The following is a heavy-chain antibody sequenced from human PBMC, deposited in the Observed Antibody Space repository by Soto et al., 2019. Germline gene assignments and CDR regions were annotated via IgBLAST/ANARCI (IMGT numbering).Heavy chain of an antibody. D-gene: IGHD1-7*01. V-gene: IGHV4-30-2*01. CDR2: IYHSGST. Sequence: SETLSLTCAVSGGSISSGGYSWSWIRQPPGKGLEWIGYIYHSGSTYYNPSLKSRVTISVDRSKNQFSLKLSSVTAADTAVYYCARANWNYGLDYWGQGTLVTVSS. CDR1: GGSISSGGYS. J-gene: IGHJ4*02. CDR3: ARANWNYGLDY.